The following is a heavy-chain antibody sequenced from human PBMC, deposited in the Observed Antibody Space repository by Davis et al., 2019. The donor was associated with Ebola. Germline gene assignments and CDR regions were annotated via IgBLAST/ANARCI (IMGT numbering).Heavy chain of an antibody. V-gene: IGHV3-9*01. Sequence: SLKISCAASGFTFSNYWMHWVRQAPGKGLEWVSGISWNSGSIGYADSVKGRFTISRDNAKNSLYLQMNSLRAEDTALYYCAKDHLRFRDYYGMDVWGQGTTVTVSS. J-gene: IGHJ6*02. D-gene: IGHD3-3*01. CDR2: ISWNSGSI. CDR3: AKDHLRFRDYYGMDV. CDR1: GFTFSNYW.